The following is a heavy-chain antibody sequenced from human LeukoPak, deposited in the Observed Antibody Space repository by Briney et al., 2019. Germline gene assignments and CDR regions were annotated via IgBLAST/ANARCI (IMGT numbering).Heavy chain of an antibody. J-gene: IGHJ4*02. V-gene: IGHV3-33*01. CDR3: ARGYSYGIFDY. Sequence: PGGSLRLSCAASGFTFSSYGMHWVRQAPGKGLEWLAVIWYDGSNKYYADSVKGRFTISRDNSKNTLYLQMNSLRAEDTAVYYCARGYSYGIFDYWGQGTLVTVSS. CDR1: GFTFSSYG. D-gene: IGHD5-18*01. CDR2: IWYDGSNK.